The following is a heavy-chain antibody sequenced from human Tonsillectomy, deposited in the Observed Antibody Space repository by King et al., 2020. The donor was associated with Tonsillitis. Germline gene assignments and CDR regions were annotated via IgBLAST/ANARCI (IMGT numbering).Heavy chain of an antibody. D-gene: IGHD3-10*01. J-gene: IGHJ6*02. Sequence: VQLVESGGGLVQPGGSLRLSCAVSGFTFSSYAMSWVRQAPGKGLEWVSVIYSGGSSTYYADSVKGRFTISRDNSKNTLYLQMNSLRAEDTAVYYCAKDIGSDGSGMIGMDVWGQGTTVTVSS. CDR1: GFTFSSYA. CDR2: IYSGGSST. CDR3: AKDIGSDGSGMIGMDV. V-gene: IGHV3-23*03.